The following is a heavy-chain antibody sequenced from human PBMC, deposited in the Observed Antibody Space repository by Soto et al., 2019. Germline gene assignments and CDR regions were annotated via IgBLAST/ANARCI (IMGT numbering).Heavy chain of an antibody. Sequence: ASVKVSCKASGYTFTSYGISWVRQAPGQGLEWMGWISAYNGNTNYAQKLQGRVTMTTDTSTSTAYMELRSLRSDDTAVYYCARGDVVVVAATSMGFAFDICGQGTMVTVSS. CDR2: ISAYNGNT. J-gene: IGHJ3*02. CDR1: GYTFTSYG. D-gene: IGHD2-15*01. V-gene: IGHV1-18*01. CDR3: ARGDVVVVAATSMGFAFDI.